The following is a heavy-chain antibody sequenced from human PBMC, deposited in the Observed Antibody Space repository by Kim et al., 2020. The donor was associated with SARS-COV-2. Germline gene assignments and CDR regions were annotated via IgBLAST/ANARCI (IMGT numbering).Heavy chain of an antibody. CDR3: ARDPSDYYDNSGWPNWFDP. D-gene: IGHD3-22*01. J-gene: IGHJ5*02. V-gene: IGHV1-18*04. Sequence: ASVKVSCKASGYTFTTYGISWVRQAPGQGLEWMGWISAYNLKTDYAQKFQDRVTLTIDTTTSTAYMELTSLRSDDTAVYYCARDPSDYYDNSGWPNWFDPWGQGTLVTVSS. CDR2: ISAYNLKT. CDR1: GYTFTTYG.